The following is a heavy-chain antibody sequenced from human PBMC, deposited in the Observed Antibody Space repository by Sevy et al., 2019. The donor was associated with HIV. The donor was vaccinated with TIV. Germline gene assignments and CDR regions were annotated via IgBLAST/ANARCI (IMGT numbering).Heavy chain of an antibody. CDR2: IKSKTDGGTT. J-gene: IGHJ4*02. D-gene: IGHD4-17*01. CDR3: TSRDYGDYSDVDY. CDR1: GFTFSNAW. Sequence: GGSLILSCAASGFTFSNAWMNWVRQAPGKGLEWVGRIKSKTDGGTTDYAAPVKGRFTISRDDSKNTLYLQMNSLKTEDTAVYYCTSRDYGDYSDVDYWGQGTLVTVSS. V-gene: IGHV3-15*07.